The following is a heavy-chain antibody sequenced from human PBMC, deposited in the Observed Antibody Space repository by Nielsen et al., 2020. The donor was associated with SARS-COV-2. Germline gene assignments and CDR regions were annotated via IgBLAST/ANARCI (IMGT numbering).Heavy chain of an antibody. CDR1: GYTFTSYY. Sequence: ASVKVSCKASGYTFTSYYMHWVRQATGQGLEWMGRMNPRNGNTDYAQKFQGRVTLTRNTSETTAYMEVSSLTSDDTAVYYCARGLGDLWGQGTVVTVSS. D-gene: IGHD7-27*01. CDR2: MNPRNGNT. V-gene: IGHV1-8*02. J-gene: IGHJ5*02. CDR3: ARGLGDL.